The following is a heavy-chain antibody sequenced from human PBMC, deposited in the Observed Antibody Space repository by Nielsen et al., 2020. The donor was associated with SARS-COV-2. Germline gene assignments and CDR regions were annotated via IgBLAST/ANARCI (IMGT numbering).Heavy chain of an antibody. V-gene: IGHV1-69*13. CDR2: IIPIFGTA. Sequence: SVKVSCKASGGTFSSYAISWVRQAPGQGLEWMGGIIPIFGTANYAQKFQGRVTITADESTSTAYMELSSLRSEDTAVYYCARAVLSNEYDSSGYYYTDFDYWGQGTLVTVSS. D-gene: IGHD3-22*01. CDR3: ARAVLSNEYDSSGYYYTDFDY. CDR1: GGTFSSYA. J-gene: IGHJ4*02.